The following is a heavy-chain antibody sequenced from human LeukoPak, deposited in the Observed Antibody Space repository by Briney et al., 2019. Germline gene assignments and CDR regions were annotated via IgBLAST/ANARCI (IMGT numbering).Heavy chain of an antibody. Sequence: EGSLRLSCVVSGFPFSNSWMYWVRQAPGKGLEGVANIKKEGSGISYVDSVKGRFIISRDNTRNSLNLQMNSLTVEDTAVYFCAGGNAMDVWGKGTAVTVSS. CDR3: AGGNAMDV. CDR1: GFPFSNSW. J-gene: IGHJ6*04. CDR2: IKKEGSGI. V-gene: IGHV3-7*03.